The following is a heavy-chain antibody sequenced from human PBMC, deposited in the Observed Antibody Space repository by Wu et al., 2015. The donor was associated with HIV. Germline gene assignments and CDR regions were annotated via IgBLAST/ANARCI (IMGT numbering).Heavy chain of an antibody. J-gene: IGHJ6*02. Sequence: QVQLVQSGAEVKKPGSSVKVSCKASGYTFKSYTVTWVRQAPGQGLEWMGRIIPIFGTANYAQKFQGRVTITTDESTSTAYMELSSLRSEDTAVYYCARERKYDRHWYYGMDVWGQGTTVTVSS. CDR3: ARERKYDRHWYYGMDV. CDR2: IIPIFGTA. V-gene: IGHV1-69*05. D-gene: IGHD1-1*01. CDR1: GYTFKSYT.